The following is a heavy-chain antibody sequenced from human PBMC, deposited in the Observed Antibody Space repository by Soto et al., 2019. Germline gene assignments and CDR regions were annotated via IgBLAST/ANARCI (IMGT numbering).Heavy chain of an antibody. CDR3: AREGALLFGGNSDYYSTMDV. J-gene: IGHJ6*02. Sequence: SVADGSRSRCDYYCSRNRQPPGKGLEWIGYIYYSGSTYYNPSLKSRVTISVDTSKNQFSLKLSSVTAADTAFYYCAREGALLFGGNSDYYSTMDVWGQGTTVTVSS. D-gene: IGHD2-21*02. V-gene: IGHV4-30-4*01. CDR1: DGSRSRCDYY. CDR2: IYYSGST.